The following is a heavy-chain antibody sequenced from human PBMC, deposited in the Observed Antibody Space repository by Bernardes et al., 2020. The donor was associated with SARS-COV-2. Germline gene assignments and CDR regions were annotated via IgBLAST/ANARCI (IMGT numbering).Heavy chain of an antibody. D-gene: IGHD3-22*01. CDR2: IYPGDSDT. CDR3: ARRGEGGSSGYFDFGDAFDI. V-gene: IGHV5-51*01. Sequence: GESLKISCKGSGYSFTSYWIGWVRQMPGKGLEWMGIIYPGDSDTRYSPSFQGQVTISADKSISTAYLQWSSLKASDTAMYYCARRGEGGSSGYFDFGDAFDIWGQGTMVTVSS. J-gene: IGHJ3*02. CDR1: GYSFTSYW.